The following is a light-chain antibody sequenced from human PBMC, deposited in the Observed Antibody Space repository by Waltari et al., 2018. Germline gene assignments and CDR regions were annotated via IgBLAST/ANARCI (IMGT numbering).Light chain of an antibody. Sequence: DIVVTQSPDSLAVSLGERATMNCKSSQSLLQTNNKNYLAWYQLRPGQPPNLLIYWASTRESGVPGRFSGSGSGTDFTLTISGLQAEDVAVYYCQQYYSTPNTFGQGTKLEIK. J-gene: IGKJ2*01. CDR1: QSLLQTNNKNY. CDR3: QQYYSTPNT. CDR2: WAS. V-gene: IGKV4-1*01.